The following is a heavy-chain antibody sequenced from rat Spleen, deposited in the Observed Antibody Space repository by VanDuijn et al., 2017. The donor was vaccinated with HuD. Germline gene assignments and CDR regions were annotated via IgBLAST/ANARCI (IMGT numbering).Heavy chain of an antibody. CDR1: GFTFNNYW. CDR2: ISYDGSST. D-gene: IGHD4-3*01. Sequence: EVQLVESGGGLMQPGRSLKLSCVASGFTFNNYWMNWIRQAPGKGLEWVATISYDGSSTYYRDSVKGRFTISRDNAKSSLYLQMYSLRSEDTATYYCARHGWGYGVMDAWGQGASVTVSS. V-gene: IGHV5-7*01. J-gene: IGHJ4*01. CDR3: ARHGWGYGVMDA.